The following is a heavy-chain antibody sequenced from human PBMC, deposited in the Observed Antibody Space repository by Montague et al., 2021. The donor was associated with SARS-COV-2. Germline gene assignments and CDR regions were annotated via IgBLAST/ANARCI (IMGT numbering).Heavy chain of an antibody. J-gene: IGHJ4*02. V-gene: IGHV4-31*03. Sequence: TLSLTCTVSGGSISSGGYYWSWIRQHPGKGRVWSGYIYYSGSTYYNPTLKSRVTIAVDTSKNQFSLKLSSVTAADTSVYYCARGFDYWGQGTLVTVSS. CDR3: ARGFDY. CDR1: GGSISSGGYY. CDR2: IYYSGST.